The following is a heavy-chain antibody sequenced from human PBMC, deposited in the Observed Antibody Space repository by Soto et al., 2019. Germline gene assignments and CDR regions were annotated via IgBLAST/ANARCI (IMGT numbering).Heavy chain of an antibody. CDR2: ISGSVGST. CDR3: AKGTYYYGSAPYYFDY. V-gene: IGHV3-23*01. CDR1: GFTFSNYA. D-gene: IGHD3-10*01. Sequence: GGSLRLSCAASGFTFSNYAINWVRQSPGKGLEWVSVISGSVGSTYYADSVKGRFTISRDNSKNTLYLQMNSLRAEDTAVYYCAKGTYYYGSAPYYFDYWGQGTLVTVSS. J-gene: IGHJ4*02.